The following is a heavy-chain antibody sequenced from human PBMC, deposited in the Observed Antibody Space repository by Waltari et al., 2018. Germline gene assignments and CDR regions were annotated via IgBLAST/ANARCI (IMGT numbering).Heavy chain of an antibody. Sequence: EVQLVESGGGLVKPGGSLRLSCAASGFTFSSYSMNWVRQAPGKGLEWVSSISSSSSYIYYADSVKGRFTISRDNAKNSLYLQMNSLRAEDTAVYYCARGYCSSTSCSHGPVYWGQGTLVTVSS. D-gene: IGHD2-2*01. J-gene: IGHJ4*02. CDR3: ARGYCSSTSCSHGPVY. CDR2: ISSSSSYI. CDR1: GFTFSSYS. V-gene: IGHV3-21*01.